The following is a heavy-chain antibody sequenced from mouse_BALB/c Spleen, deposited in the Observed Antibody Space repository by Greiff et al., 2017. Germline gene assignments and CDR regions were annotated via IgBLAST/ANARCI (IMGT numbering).Heavy chain of an antibody. CDR2: ISSGSSTI. CDR1: GFTFSSFG. CDR3: AREGDYDPFAY. V-gene: IGHV5-17*02. D-gene: IGHD2-4*01. J-gene: IGHJ3*01. Sequence: EVKLMESGGGLVQPGGSRKLSCAASGFTFSSFGMHWVRQAPEKGLEWVAYISSGSSTIYYADTVKGRFTISRDNPKNTLFLQMTSLRSEDTAMYYCAREGDYDPFAYWGQGTLVTVSA.